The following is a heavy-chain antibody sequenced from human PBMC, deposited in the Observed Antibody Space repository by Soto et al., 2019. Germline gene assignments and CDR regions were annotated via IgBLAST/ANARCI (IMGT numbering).Heavy chain of an antibody. D-gene: IGHD6-13*01. Sequence: QVQLVESGGGVVQPGRSLRLSCAASGFTFSSYGMHWVRQAPGKGLEWVAVISYDGSNKYYADSVKGRFTISRDNSKNTLYLQMNSLRAEDTAVYYCATDLDIIIAAAGNYYYGMDVWGQGTTVTVSS. CDR2: ISYDGSNK. CDR1: GFTFSSYG. V-gene: IGHV3-30*03. J-gene: IGHJ6*02. CDR3: ATDLDIIIAAAGNYYYGMDV.